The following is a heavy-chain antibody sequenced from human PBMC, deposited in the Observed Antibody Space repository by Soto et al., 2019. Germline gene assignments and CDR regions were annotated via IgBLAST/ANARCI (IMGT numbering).Heavy chain of an antibody. D-gene: IGHD3-3*01. Sequence: SETLSLTCTVTGGTISGYYWTWIRQSAGGGLEWIGRIYSSGSTNYNPSLKSRVTISLDTSMNHFSLRLSSVSAADTAVYYCARGQRFSDWFDPWGQGTLVTVSS. CDR3: ARGQRFSDWFDP. V-gene: IGHV4-4*07. J-gene: IGHJ5*02. CDR1: GGTISGYY. CDR2: IYSSGST.